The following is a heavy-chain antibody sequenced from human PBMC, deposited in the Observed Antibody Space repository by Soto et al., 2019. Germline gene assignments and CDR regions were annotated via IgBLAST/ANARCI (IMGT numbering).Heavy chain of an antibody. J-gene: IGHJ6*02. V-gene: IGHV4-39*01. D-gene: IGHD6-19*01. CDR1: GGSISGSSYY. CDR3: ARQRVAVAGTAYYYYGMDV. Sequence: SETLSLTCTVSGGSISGSSYYWGWIRQPPGKGLEWIGSIYYSGSTYYNPSLKSRVTISVDTSKNQFSLKLSSVTAADTAVYYCARQRVAVAGTAYYYYGMDVWGQGTTVTVSS. CDR2: IYYSGST.